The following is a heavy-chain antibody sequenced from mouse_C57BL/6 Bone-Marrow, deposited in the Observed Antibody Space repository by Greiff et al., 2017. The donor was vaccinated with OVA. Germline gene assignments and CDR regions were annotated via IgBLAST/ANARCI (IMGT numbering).Heavy chain of an antibody. CDR2: INPNNGGT. D-gene: IGHD2-1*01. CDR1: GYTFTDYN. CDR3: LIYYGKPAWFAY. V-gene: IGHV1-22*01. Sequence: EVQLQQSGPELVKPGASVKMSCKASGYTFTDYNMHWVKQSHGKSLEWIGYINPNNGGTSYNQKFKGKATLTVNKSSSTAYMELRSLTSEDSAVYYCLIYYGKPAWFAYWGQGTLVTVSA. J-gene: IGHJ3*01.